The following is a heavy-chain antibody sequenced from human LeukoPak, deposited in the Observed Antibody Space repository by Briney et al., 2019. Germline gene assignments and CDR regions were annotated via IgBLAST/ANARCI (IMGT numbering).Heavy chain of an antibody. Sequence: GGSLSLSCAASGFTFSTYEMSWVRQAPGKGLEWISYISSSGSTIYYADSVKGRFTISRDNAKNSLYLQMNSLRVEDTAVYYCARAERGYSGYDYDYWGQGTLVTVSS. J-gene: IGHJ4*02. CDR1: GFTFSTYE. V-gene: IGHV3-48*03. CDR3: ARAERGYSGYDYDY. D-gene: IGHD5-12*01. CDR2: ISSSGSTI.